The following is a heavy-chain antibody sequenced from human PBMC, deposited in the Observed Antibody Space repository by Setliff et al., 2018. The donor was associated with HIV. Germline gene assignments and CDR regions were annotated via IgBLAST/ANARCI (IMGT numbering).Heavy chain of an antibody. Sequence: GASVKVSCKASGYSFTTYGISWVRQAPGQGLEWVGWISVYNGQTLYAQKVQDRITVTMDIPKDTAYMELRGLTPDDTAVYYCARGHHFYWYFGLWGPGTLVTVSS. CDR2: ISVYNGQT. CDR3: ARGHHFYWYFGL. V-gene: IGHV1-18*01. J-gene: IGHJ2*01. CDR1: GYSFTTYG.